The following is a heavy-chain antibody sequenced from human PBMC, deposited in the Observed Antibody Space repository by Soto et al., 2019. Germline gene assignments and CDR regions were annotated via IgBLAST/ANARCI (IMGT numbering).Heavy chain of an antibody. CDR2: ISYDGSNK. J-gene: IGHJ4*02. CDR1: GFTFSSYG. V-gene: IGHV3-30*18. Sequence: QVQRVESGGGVVQPGRSLRLSCAASGFTFSSYGMHWVRQAPGKGLEWVAVISYDGSNKYYADSVKGRFTISRDNSKNMVDLQMYSLSAEDTAVHHCANCVGHLTSDYWGQGTLVTVSS. CDR3: ANCVGHLTSDY.